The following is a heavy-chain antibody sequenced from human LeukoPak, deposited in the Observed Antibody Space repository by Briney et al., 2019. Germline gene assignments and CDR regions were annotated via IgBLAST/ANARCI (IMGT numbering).Heavy chain of an antibody. Sequence: GGSLRLSCAASGFTFSSYSMNWVRQAPGKGLEWVSYISSSSSTKYYADSVKGRFTTSRDNSKNTLYLQMNSLRAEDTAVYYCMRGDFYATSGLDAFDIWGQGTMVTVSS. CDR3: MRGDFYATSGLDAFDI. CDR1: GFTFSSYS. CDR2: ISSSSSTK. V-gene: IGHV3-48*01. J-gene: IGHJ3*02. D-gene: IGHD3-22*01.